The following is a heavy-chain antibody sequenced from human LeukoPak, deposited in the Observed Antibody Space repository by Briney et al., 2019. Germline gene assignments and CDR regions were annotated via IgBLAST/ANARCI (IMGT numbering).Heavy chain of an antibody. CDR1: GFTFSSYS. V-gene: IGHV3-21*01. CDR3: ASGYSGSPYWFDP. CDR2: ISSSSSYI. J-gene: IGHJ5*02. D-gene: IGHD1-26*01. Sequence: PGGSLRLSCAASGFTFSSYSMNWARQAPGKGLEWVSSISSSSSYIYYADSVKGRFTISRDNAKNSLYLQMNSLRAGDTAVYYCASGYSGSPYWFDPWGQGTLVTVSS.